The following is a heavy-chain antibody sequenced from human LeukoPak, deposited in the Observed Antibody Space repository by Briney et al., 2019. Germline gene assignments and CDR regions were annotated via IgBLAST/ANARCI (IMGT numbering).Heavy chain of an antibody. CDR3: AKGGGRDYYYYMDV. V-gene: IGHV3-30-3*01. J-gene: IGHJ6*03. D-gene: IGHD3-10*01. Sequence: GRSLRLSCAASGFTFSSYAMHWVRQGPGKGLEWVAVISYDGSNKYYADSVKGRFTISRDNSKNTLYLQMNSLRAEDTAVYYCAKGGGRDYYYYMDVWGKGTTVTVSS. CDR2: ISYDGSNK. CDR1: GFTFSSYA.